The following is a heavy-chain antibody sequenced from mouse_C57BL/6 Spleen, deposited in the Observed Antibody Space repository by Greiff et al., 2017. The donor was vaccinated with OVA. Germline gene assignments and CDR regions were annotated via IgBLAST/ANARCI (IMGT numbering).Heavy chain of an antibody. V-gene: IGHV5-16*01. CDR2: INYDGSST. Sequence: EVQRVESEGGLVQPGSSMKLSCTASGFTFSDYYMAWVRQVPEKGLEWVANINYDGSSTYYLDSLKSRFIISRDNAKNILYLQMSSLKSEDTATYYCARERTLYGSSYDYFDYWGQGTTLTVSS. D-gene: IGHD1-1*01. CDR1: GFTFSDYY. CDR3: ARERTLYGSSYDYFDY. J-gene: IGHJ2*01.